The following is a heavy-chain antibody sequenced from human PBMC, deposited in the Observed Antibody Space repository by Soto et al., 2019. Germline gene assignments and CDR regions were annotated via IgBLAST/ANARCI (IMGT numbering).Heavy chain of an antibody. J-gene: IGHJ6*03. V-gene: IGHV1-8*01. CDR1: GYTFTSYD. CDR2: MNPNSGNT. CDR3: ASQVVPAAIMGYYYYYMDV. Sequence: ASVKVSCKASGYTFTSYDINWVRQATGQGLEWMGWMNPNSGNTGYAQKFQGRVTMTRNTSISTAYMELSSLRSEDTAVYYCASQVVPAAIMGYYYYYMDVWGKGTTVNLSS. D-gene: IGHD2-2*01.